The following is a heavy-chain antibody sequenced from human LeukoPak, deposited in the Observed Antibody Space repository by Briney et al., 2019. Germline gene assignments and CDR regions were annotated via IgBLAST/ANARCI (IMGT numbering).Heavy chain of an antibody. V-gene: IGHV3-21*01. Sequence: PGGSLRLSCAASGFTFSSYSMNWVRQAPGKGLEWVSSISSSSSYIYYADSVKGRFTISRDNAKNSLYLQMNSLRAEDTAVYYCARDPPGIAAAGSSFFDPWGQGTLVTVSS. D-gene: IGHD6-13*01. CDR3: ARDPPGIAAAGSSFFDP. J-gene: IGHJ5*02. CDR1: GFTFSSYS. CDR2: ISSSSSYI.